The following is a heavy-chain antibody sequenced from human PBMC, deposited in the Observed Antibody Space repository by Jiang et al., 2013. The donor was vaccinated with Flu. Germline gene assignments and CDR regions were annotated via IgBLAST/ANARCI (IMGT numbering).Heavy chain of an antibody. CDR2: IHYSGST. Sequence: LLKPSETLSLTCTVSGASITTHYWIWIRQPPGKGLEWIGYIHYSGSTNYNPSLKSRVTISVDTSKNQFSLKLSSVTAADTAVYYCARDSSGYYYRFDSWSQGTLVTVSS. CDR1: GASITTHY. CDR3: ARDSSGYYYRFDS. V-gene: IGHV4-59*11. J-gene: IGHJ4*02. D-gene: IGHD3-22*01.